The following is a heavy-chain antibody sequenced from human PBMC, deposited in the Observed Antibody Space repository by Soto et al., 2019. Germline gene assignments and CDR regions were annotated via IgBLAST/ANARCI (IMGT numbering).Heavy chain of an antibody. CDR1: GGSISSGGYS. V-gene: IGHV4-30-2*01. D-gene: IGHD6-25*01. Sequence: SETLPLTCAVSGGSISSGGYSWSWIRQPPGKGLEWIGYIYHSGSTYYNPSLKSRVTISVDRSKNQFSLKLSSVTAADTAVYYCAREGSSAEGDWFDPWGQGTLVTVSS. CDR3: AREGSSAEGDWFDP. J-gene: IGHJ5*02. CDR2: IYHSGST.